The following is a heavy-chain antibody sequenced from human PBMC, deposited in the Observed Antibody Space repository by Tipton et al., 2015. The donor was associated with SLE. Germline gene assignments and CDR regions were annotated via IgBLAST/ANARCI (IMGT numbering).Heavy chain of an antibody. CDR1: EFTVNNAW. D-gene: IGHD6-19*01. CDR2: IKSKADGGTT. Sequence: SLRLSCTASEFTVNNAWMNWVRQAPGKGLEWVGRIKSKADGGTTDYAAPVKGRFSISRDDSKNTLYLQMNSLKIEDTAVYYCHSVAGDYWGQGTLVTVSS. CDR3: HSVAGDY. J-gene: IGHJ4*02. V-gene: IGHV3-15*01.